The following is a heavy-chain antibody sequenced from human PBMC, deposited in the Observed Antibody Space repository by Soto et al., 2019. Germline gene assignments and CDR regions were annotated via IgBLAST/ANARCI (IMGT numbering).Heavy chain of an antibody. J-gene: IGHJ5*02. D-gene: IGHD6-19*01. CDR2: ISYDGSNE. V-gene: IGHV3-30*18. Sequence: GGSLKLCCAASGFTFNTYGMHWVRQAPGKGLEWVAFISYDGSNEYYADSVKGRFTISRDNSKNTVFLQMNSLRGEDTAVYYCAKSLAVAAGWFDPWGQGALVTVSS. CDR3: AKSLAVAAGWFDP. CDR1: GFTFNTYG.